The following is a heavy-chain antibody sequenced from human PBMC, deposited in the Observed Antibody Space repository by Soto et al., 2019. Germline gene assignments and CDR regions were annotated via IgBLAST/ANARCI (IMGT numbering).Heavy chain of an antibody. D-gene: IGHD3-10*01. V-gene: IGHV3-43*01. J-gene: IGHJ6*02. Sequence: PGGSLRLSCAASGFTFDDYTMHWVRQAPGKGLEWVSLISWDGGSTYYADSVKGRFTISRDNSKNSLYLQMNSLRTEDTALNYCAKEYSGSGSRYGMDVWGQGTTVTVSS. CDR1: GFTFDDYT. CDR2: ISWDGGST. CDR3: AKEYSGSGSRYGMDV.